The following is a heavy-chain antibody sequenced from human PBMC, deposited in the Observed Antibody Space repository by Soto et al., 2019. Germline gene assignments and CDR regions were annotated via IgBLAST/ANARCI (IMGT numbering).Heavy chain of an antibody. CDR1: GYTFTSYA. Sequence: ASVKVSCKASGYTFTSYAMHWVRQAPGQRLEWMGWINAGNGNTKYSQKFQGRVTITRDTSASTAYLELSSLRSEDTAVYYCARYPGSSSEYRVTPFIDYWVQGTLVTVSS. CDR3: ARYPGSSSEYRVTPFIDY. J-gene: IGHJ4*02. V-gene: IGHV1-3*01. D-gene: IGHD6-13*01. CDR2: INAGNGNT.